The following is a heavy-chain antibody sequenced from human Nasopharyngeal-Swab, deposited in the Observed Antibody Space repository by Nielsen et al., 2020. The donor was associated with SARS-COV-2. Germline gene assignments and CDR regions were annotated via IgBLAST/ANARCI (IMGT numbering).Heavy chain of an antibody. CDR3: ARERLGYCSSTSCYGGERYYYYYYMDV. Sequence: VRQMPGKGLEWIGSIYYSGSTYYNPSLKSRVTISVDTSKNQFSLKLSSVTAADTAVYYCARERLGYCSSTSCYGGERYYYYYYMDVWGKGTTVTVSS. CDR2: IYYSGST. D-gene: IGHD2-2*01. V-gene: IGHV4-39*07. J-gene: IGHJ6*03.